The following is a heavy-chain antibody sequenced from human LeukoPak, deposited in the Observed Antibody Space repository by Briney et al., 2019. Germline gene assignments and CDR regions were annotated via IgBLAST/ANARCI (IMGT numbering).Heavy chain of an antibody. CDR2: IYSSGNT. CDR1: GGSITNYY. J-gene: IGHJ3*02. V-gene: IGHV4-4*09. CDR3: ARTGEYSGSGPSWAFDI. Sequence: SETLSLTCSRSGGSITNYYWSSIRQPPGKGLEWIAWIYSSGNTDYNPPLKSRVTISLSTSNNQFSLWLPSVTTSDTAVYYCARTGEYSGSGPSWAFDIWGQGTMVTVSS. D-gene: IGHD3-10*01.